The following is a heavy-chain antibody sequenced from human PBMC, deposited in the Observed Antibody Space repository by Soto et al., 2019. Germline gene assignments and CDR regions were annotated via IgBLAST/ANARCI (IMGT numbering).Heavy chain of an antibody. Sequence: QVQLVQSGAEVKKPGASAKVSCKASGYAFSQFYIHWMRQAPGQGLEWMGWINPNSGRTNFAQNFQGWVTMTRDTSIKTVYMELSGLRSDATAVYYCARESGGTTATLDYYYFYMDVWGKGTTVTVSS. CDR1: GYAFSQFY. CDR2: INPNSGRT. J-gene: IGHJ6*03. V-gene: IGHV1-2*04. CDR3: ARESGGTTATLDYYYFYMDV. D-gene: IGHD4-17*01.